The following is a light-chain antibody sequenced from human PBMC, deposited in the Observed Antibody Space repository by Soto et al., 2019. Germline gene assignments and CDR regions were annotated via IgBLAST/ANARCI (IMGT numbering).Light chain of an antibody. CDR2: AAS. Sequence: DIQMTQSPSSLSASLGDRVTITCRASQDIGVYLAWFQQKPGKVPKLLIYAASTLQSGVPSRFSGSGSGTDFTLTISSLQPEDFATYYCQKYNSAHLTFGGGTKVEIK. V-gene: IGKV1-27*01. CDR3: QKYNSAHLT. J-gene: IGKJ4*01. CDR1: QDIGVY.